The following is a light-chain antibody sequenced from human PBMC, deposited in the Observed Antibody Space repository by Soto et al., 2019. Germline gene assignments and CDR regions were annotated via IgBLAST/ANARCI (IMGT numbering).Light chain of an antibody. CDR1: QGVDNNY. J-gene: IGKJ1*01. CDR2: GTS. Sequence: EIVLTQSPGTLSLSPGERGTLSCRASQGVDNNYLVWYQQKPGQAPRLLIFGTSSRATGIPDRFSGSGSGTHFTLTINRLEPEDVAVYYCHQFQNSPWMFGQGTKVDIK. V-gene: IGKV3-20*01. CDR3: HQFQNSPWM.